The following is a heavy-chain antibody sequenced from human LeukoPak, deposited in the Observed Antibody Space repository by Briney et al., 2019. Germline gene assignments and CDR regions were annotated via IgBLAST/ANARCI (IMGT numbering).Heavy chain of an antibody. CDR1: GGSFSGYY. D-gene: IGHD3-3*01. Sequence: TSETLSLTCAVYGGSFSGYYWIRIRQPPGKGLEWIGEINHSGSTNYNPSLKSRVTISVDTSKNQFSLKLSSVTAADTAVYYCARVSWYYHFWSSYYMDVWGKGTTVTISS. CDR3: ARVSWYYHFWSSYYMDV. V-gene: IGHV4-34*01. J-gene: IGHJ6*03. CDR2: INHSGST.